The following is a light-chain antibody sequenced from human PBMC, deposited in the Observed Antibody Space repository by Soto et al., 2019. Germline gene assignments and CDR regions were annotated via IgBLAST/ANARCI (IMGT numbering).Light chain of an antibody. CDR3: NSYTTSSTYV. CDR1: STDVGGYNY. V-gene: IGLV2-14*01. J-gene: IGLJ1*01. Sequence: QSVLTQPASVSGSPGQSITISCTGTSTDVGGYNYVSWYQHRPGEAPKLMIFEVTKRPSGVSNRFSGSKSGNTASLTISGLQAEDQADHFCNSYTTSSTYVFGSGTKVTVL. CDR2: EVT.